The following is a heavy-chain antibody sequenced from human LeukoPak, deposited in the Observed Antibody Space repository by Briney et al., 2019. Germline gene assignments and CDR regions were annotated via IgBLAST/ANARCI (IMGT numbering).Heavy chain of an antibody. CDR2: TFYRSKWSS. J-gene: IGHJ4*02. Sequence: SQTLSLTCAISGDSVSGKSVAWNWIRQSPSRGLEWLGRTFYRSKWSSEYATSMKGRITINPDTSKNQFSLQLVSVTPEDTAVYYCARGDGPIHGRYYFDYWGQGTLITVSS. V-gene: IGHV6-1*01. CDR1: GDSVSGKSVA. D-gene: IGHD3-10*01. CDR3: ARGDGPIHGRYYFDY.